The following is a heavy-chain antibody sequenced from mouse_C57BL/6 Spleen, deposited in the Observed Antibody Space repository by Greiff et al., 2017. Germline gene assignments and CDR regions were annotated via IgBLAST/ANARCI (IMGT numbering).Heavy chain of an antibody. Sequence: QVQLQQPGAELVKPGASVTLSCKASGYTFTSYWMHWVKQRPGQGLEWIGMIHPNSGSTNYNEKFKSQATLTVDKSPSTAYMHLSSRTAEEAAVKYWGREEYYGSFDYWGQGTTLTVSA. D-gene: IGHD1-1*01. CDR2: IHPNSGST. V-gene: IGHV1-64*01. J-gene: IGHJ2*01. CDR3: GREEYYGSFDY. CDR1: GYTFTSYW.